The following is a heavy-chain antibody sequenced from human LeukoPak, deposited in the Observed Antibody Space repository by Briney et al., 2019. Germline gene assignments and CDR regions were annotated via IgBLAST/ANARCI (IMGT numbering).Heavy chain of an antibody. V-gene: IGHV4-61*02. CDR1: GGSISSGSYY. CDR2: IYTSGST. J-gene: IGHJ5*02. CDR3: ARGQFYDFWEGFDP. D-gene: IGHD3-3*01. Sequence: KTSETLSLTCTVSGGSISSGSYYWSCIRQPAGKGLECIGRIYTSGSTNYNPSLKSRVTMSVDTSKNQFSLKPSSVTAADTAVYYCARGQFYDFWEGFDPWGQGTLVTVSS.